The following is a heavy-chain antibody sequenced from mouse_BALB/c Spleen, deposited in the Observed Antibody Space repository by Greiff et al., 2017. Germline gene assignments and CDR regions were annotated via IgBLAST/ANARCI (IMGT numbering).Heavy chain of an antibody. Sequence: DVMLVESGGGLVQPGGSRKLSCAASGFTFSSFGMHWVRQAPEKGLEWVAYISSGSSTIYYADTVKGRFTISRDNPKNTLFLQMTSLRSEDTAMYYCARWGLTGTWFAYWGQGTLVTVSA. D-gene: IGHD4-1*01. V-gene: IGHV5-17*02. CDR2: ISSGSSTI. CDR3: ARWGLTGTWFAY. CDR1: GFTFSSFG. J-gene: IGHJ3*01.